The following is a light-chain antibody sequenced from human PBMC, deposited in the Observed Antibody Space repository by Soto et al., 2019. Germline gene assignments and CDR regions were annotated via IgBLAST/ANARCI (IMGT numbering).Light chain of an antibody. V-gene: IGLV2-11*01. CDR2: DVS. Sequence: SVLAQPRSVSGSPGQSVTISCTGTSRDVGAYSYASWYQQHPGKAPKLMIYDVSKRPSGVPDRFSGSKSGNTASLTISGLQAEDEADYYCCSYAGSYTYVFGTGTKVTVL. CDR3: CSYAGSYTYV. J-gene: IGLJ1*01. CDR1: SRDVGAYSY.